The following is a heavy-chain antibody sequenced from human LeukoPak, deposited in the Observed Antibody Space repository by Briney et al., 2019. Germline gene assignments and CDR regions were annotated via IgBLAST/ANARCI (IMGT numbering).Heavy chain of an antibody. D-gene: IGHD6-19*01. Sequence: GGSLRLSCAASGFTFDDYGLSRVRQAPGKGLEWVSTINWNGGSTGYADSVKGRFTISRDNAKNSLYLQMNSLRAEDTALYYCARVSDISVAAYFDYWGLGTLVTVSS. CDR3: ARVSDISVAAYFDY. CDR1: GFTFDDYG. CDR2: INWNGGST. J-gene: IGHJ4*02. V-gene: IGHV3-20*04.